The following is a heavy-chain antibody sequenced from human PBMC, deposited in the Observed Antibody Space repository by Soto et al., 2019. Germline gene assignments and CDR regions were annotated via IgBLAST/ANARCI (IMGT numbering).Heavy chain of an antibody. Sequence: SETLSLTCTVSGGSISSGGYYWSWIRQHPGKGLEWIGYIYYSGSTYYNPSLKSRVTISVDTSKNQFSLKLSSVTAADTAVYYCASGYDYSNFWFDPWGQGTLVTVSS. D-gene: IGHD4-4*01. J-gene: IGHJ5*02. CDR3: ASGYDYSNFWFDP. CDR1: GGSISSGGYY. V-gene: IGHV4-31*03. CDR2: IYYSGST.